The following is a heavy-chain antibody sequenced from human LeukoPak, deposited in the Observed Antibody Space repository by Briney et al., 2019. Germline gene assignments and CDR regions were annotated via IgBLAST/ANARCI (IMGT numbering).Heavy chain of an antibody. Sequence: GGSLRLSCAASGFTFSSYGMHWVRQAPGKGLEWVAFIRYDGSNKYYADSVKGRFTISRDNSKNTLYLQMNSLRVEDTAVYYCAKDAVRGSGRINWFDSWGQGTLVTVSS. V-gene: IGHV3-30*02. J-gene: IGHJ5*01. CDR3: AKDAVRGSGRINWFDS. CDR1: GFTFSSYG. D-gene: IGHD3-10*01. CDR2: IRYDGSNK.